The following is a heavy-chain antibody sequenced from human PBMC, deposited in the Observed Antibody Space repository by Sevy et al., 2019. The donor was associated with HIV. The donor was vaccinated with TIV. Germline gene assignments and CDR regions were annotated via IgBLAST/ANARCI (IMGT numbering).Heavy chain of an antibody. J-gene: IGHJ6*02. V-gene: IGHV3-30-3*01. CDR3: ASAPAEYYDFWSGYYEYYYYGMDV. D-gene: IGHD3-3*01. Sequence: GGSLRLSCAASGFTFSSYAMHWVRQAPGKGLEWVAVISYDGSNKYYADSVKGRFTISRDNSKNTLYLQMNSVRAEDTAVYYCASAPAEYYDFWSGYYEYYYYGMDVWGQGTTVTVSS. CDR2: ISYDGSNK. CDR1: GFTFSSYA.